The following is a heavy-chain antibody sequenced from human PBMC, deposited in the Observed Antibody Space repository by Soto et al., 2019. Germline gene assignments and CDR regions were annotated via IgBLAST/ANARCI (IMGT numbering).Heavy chain of an antibody. D-gene: IGHD4-17*01. CDR1: GYTFTSYG. CDR3: ARDWGYGDYIIRYYYYMDV. J-gene: IGHJ6*03. CDR2: ISAYNGNT. V-gene: IGHV1-18*01. Sequence: ASVKVSCKASGYTFTSYGISWVRQAPGQGLEWMGWISAYNGNTNYAQKLQGRVTMTTDTSTSTAYMELRSLRSDDTAVYYCARDWGYGDYIIRYYYYMDVWGKGTTVTVSS.